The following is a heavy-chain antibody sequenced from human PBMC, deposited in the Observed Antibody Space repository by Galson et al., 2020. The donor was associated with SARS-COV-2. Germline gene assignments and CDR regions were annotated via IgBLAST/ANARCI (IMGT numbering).Heavy chain of an antibody. Sequence: SETLSLTCTVSGGSISSSSYYWGRIRQPPGKGLEWIGSIYYSGSTYYNPSLKSRVTISVDTSKNQFSLKLSSVTAADTAVYYCARSQAAGIVLMVYAIRGWFDPWGQGTLVTVSS. CDR1: GGSISSSSYY. D-gene: IGHD2-8*01. V-gene: IGHV4-39*01. J-gene: IGHJ5*02. CDR3: ARSQAAGIVLMVYAIRGWFDP. CDR2: IYYSGST.